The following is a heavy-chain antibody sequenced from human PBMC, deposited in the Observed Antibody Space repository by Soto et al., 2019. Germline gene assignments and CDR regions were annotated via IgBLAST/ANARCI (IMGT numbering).Heavy chain of an antibody. CDR1: GGSISSYY. J-gene: IGHJ5*02. Sequence: SETLSLTCTVSGGSISSYYWSWIRQPPGKGLEWIGYIYYSGSTNYNPSLKSRVTISVDTSKNQFSLKLSSVTAADTAVYYCAILLIAAARDNRLDPCGQGTLVTVSS. CDR3: AILLIAAARDNRLDP. CDR2: IYYSGST. V-gene: IGHV4-59*08. D-gene: IGHD6-13*01.